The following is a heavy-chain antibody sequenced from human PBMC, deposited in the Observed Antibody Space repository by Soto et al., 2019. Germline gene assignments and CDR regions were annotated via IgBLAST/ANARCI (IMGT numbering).Heavy chain of an antibody. J-gene: IGHJ5*02. CDR3: ARQWGAYYYDSSGYPGWFDP. D-gene: IGHD3-22*01. Sequence: PSETLSLTCTVSGGSISSSSYYWGWIRQPPGKGLEWIGSIYYSGSTYYNPSLKSRVTISVDTSKNQFSLKLSSVTAADTAVYYCARQWGAYYYDSSGYPGWFDPWGQGTLVTVSS. V-gene: IGHV4-39*01. CDR1: GGSISSSSYY. CDR2: IYYSGST.